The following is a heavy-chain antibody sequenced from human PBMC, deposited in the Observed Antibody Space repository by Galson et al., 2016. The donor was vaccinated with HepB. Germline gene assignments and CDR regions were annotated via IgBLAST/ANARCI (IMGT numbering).Heavy chain of an antibody. CDR1: GFIFSKAW. CDR2: IKSKTDGGTI. CDR3: TTGPTDTMVRGVVDY. V-gene: IGHV3-15*07. Sequence: SLRLSCAVSGFIFSKAWINWIRQAPGKGLEWVGRIKSKTDGGTIEYAAPVKGRFTISRDDSKNTLYLQMNSLKTEDTAVYYCTTGPTDTMVRGVVDYWGQGTLVTVSS. D-gene: IGHD3-10*01. J-gene: IGHJ4*02.